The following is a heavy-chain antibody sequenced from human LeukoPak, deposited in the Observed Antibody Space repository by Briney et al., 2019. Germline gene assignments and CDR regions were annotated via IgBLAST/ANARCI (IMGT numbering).Heavy chain of an antibody. D-gene: IGHD3-22*01. CDR3: ARFRYYDRSGYYYYCDY. J-gene: IGHJ4*02. V-gene: IGHV3-7*05. CDR1: GFTFSSYW. Sequence: GESLKISCAASGFTFSSYWMSWVRQAPGKGLEWVANIKQDGSEKYYVDSVKGRFTISRDNAKNLLYLQMNSLRAEDTAVYYCARFRYYDRSGYYYYCDYWGQGTLVTVSS. CDR2: IKQDGSEK.